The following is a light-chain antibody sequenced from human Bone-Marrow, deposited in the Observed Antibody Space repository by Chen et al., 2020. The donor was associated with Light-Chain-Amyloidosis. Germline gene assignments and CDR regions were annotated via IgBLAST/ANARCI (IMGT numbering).Light chain of an antibody. V-gene: IGLV3-25*03. CDR3: QSADSSGTYEVI. J-gene: IGLJ2*01. Sequence: SYELTQPPSVSVSPGQTARITCSGDDLPTKYAYWYQRKPGQAPVLVIHRDTERPSGISGRFSGYSSGTTATLTISGGQAEDEAEYHCQSADSSGTYEVIFGGGTKLTVL. CDR2: RDT. CDR1: DLPTKY.